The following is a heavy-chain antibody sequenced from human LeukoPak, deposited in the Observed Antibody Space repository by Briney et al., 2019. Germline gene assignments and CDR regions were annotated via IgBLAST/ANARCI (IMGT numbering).Heavy chain of an antibody. CDR1: GFTFGSYA. D-gene: IGHD6-19*01. J-gene: IGHJ4*02. V-gene: IGHV3-23*01. CDR3: VKLSSGSGSKFGFDS. CDR2: ITNGGVTT. Sequence: GGSLRLSCAASGFTFGSYAMSWVRQTPGESLEWVSIITNGGVTTYYADSVRGRFTISRDNSKNMLYLQMNSLRAEDTAVYYCVKLSSGSGSKFGFDSWGQGTLVTVSS.